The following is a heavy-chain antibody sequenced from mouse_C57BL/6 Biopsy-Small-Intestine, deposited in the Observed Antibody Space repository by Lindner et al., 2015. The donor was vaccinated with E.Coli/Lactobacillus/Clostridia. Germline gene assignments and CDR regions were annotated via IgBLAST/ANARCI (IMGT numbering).Heavy chain of an antibody. CDR3: AREVAEVAGIRRGGMDV. Sequence: SVKVSCKASGYTFTSNYIHWVRQAPGQGLEWMGIIGPSGGATTYAQKFQGRVTMTRDTSTSTVYMELSSLRSEDTAVYYCAREVAEVAGIRRGGMDVWGQGTTVTVSS. D-gene: IGHD1-3*01. CDR2: IGPSGGAT. CDR1: GYTFTSNY. J-gene: IGHJ1*01. V-gene: IGHV1-59*01.